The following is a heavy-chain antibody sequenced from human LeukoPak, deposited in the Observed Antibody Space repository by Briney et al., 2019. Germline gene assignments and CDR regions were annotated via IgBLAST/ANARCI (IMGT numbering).Heavy chain of an antibody. J-gene: IGHJ5*02. CDR1: GYTFTGYY. D-gene: IGHD3-10*01. Sequence: ASVKVSCKASGYTFTGYYMHWVRQAPAERLGRMVWINPNSGGTNYAQKFQGRVTMTRDTSISTAYMELSRLRSDDTAVYYCARVPDYYGSGSSSNWFDPWGQGTLVTVSS. V-gene: IGHV1-2*02. CDR2: INPNSGGT. CDR3: ARVPDYYGSGSSSNWFDP.